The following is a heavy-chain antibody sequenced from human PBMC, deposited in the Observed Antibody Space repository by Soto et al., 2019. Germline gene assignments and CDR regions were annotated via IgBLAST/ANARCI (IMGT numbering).Heavy chain of an antibody. CDR2: IYHSGST. CDR3: ASTYYNDSSGPFDY. Sequence: PSETLSLTCAVSGGSISSGGYSWSWIRQPPGKGLEWIGYIYHSGSTYYNPSLKSRVTISVDRSKNQFSLKLSSVTAADTAVYYCASTYYNDSSGPFDYWGQGTLVTVS. CDR1: GGSISSGGYS. J-gene: IGHJ4*02. V-gene: IGHV4-30-2*01. D-gene: IGHD3-22*01.